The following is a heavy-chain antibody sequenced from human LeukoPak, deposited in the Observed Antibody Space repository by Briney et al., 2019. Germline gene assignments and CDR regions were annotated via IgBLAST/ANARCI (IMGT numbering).Heavy chain of an antibody. Sequence: PGGSLRLSCVASGFTFSSNYMSWVRQAPGKGLDWVSVIYSGGSTYYADSVKGRFTISRDNPKNTLYLQMNSLRAEDTAVYYCASGSGSYRTPYYYMDVWGTGTTVTVSS. CDR3: ASGSGSYRTPYYYMDV. D-gene: IGHD3-10*01. CDR1: GFTFSSNY. J-gene: IGHJ6*03. CDR2: IYSGGST. V-gene: IGHV3-53*01.